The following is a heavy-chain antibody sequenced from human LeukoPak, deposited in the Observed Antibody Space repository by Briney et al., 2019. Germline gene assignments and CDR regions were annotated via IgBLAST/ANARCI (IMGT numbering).Heavy chain of an antibody. CDR2: MSGSDTGS. CDR3: AKDARSFGGTYFDY. J-gene: IGHJ4*02. V-gene: IGHV3-23*01. CDR1: GFTLSSYS. Sequence: GGSLRLSCVASGFTLSSYSMSWVRQAPGRGLEWVSAMSGSDTGSWYADSVKGRFTISRDTSKTTLYLQMNSLRAEDTAIYYCAKDARSFGGTYFDYWGQGIQVTVSS. D-gene: IGHD4-23*01.